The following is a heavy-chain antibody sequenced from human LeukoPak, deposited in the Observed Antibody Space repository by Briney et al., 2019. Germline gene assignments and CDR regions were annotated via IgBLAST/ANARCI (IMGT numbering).Heavy chain of an antibody. Sequence: GGSLRLSCAASGFTFYSYALSWVRQAPGKGLEWVSGISSSGGNTFYAGFVRGQGRFTISRDNSRNTLYLQMNNLRVEDTAVYYCAKDQEGSGRYPHFHHWGQGTLVTVSS. J-gene: IGHJ4*02. CDR3: AKDQEGSGRYPHFHH. V-gene: IGHV3-23*01. D-gene: IGHD3-10*01. CDR1: GFTFYSYA. CDR2: ISSSGGNT.